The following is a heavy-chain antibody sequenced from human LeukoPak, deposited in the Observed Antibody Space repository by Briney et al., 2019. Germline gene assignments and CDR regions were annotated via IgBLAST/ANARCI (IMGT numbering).Heavy chain of an antibody. Sequence: SETLSLTCAVYGGSFSGYYWSWIRQPPGKGLELIGEINHSGGTNYNPSLKSRVTISVDTSKNQFSLKLSSVTAADTAVYYCARYPYYYGSGSYYYDAFDIWGQGTMVTVSS. CDR2: INHSGGT. V-gene: IGHV4-34*01. J-gene: IGHJ3*02. D-gene: IGHD3-10*01. CDR1: GGSFSGYY. CDR3: ARYPYYYGSGSYYYDAFDI.